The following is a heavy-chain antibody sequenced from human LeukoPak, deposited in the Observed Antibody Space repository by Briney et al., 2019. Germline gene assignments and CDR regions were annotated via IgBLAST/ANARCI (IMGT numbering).Heavy chain of an antibody. CDR1: GGTFSSYA. CDR2: IIPILGIA. V-gene: IGHV1-69*04. Sequence: ASVKVSCKASGGTFSSYAISWVRQAPGQGLEWMGRIIPILGIANYAQKFQGRVTITADKSTSTAYMELSSLRSEDAAVYYCARVSPPGDNWGQGTLVTVSS. J-gene: IGHJ4*02. CDR3: ARVSPPGDN. D-gene: IGHD3-10*01.